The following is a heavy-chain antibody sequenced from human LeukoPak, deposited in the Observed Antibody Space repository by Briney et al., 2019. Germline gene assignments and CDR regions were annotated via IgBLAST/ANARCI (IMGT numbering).Heavy chain of an antibody. V-gene: IGHV3-21*01. CDR2: ISSSSSYI. CDR1: GFTFSTYS. Sequence: GGSLRLSCAASGFTFSTYSVNWVRQAPGKGLEWVSSISSSSSYIYYADSVKGRFTISRDNAKNSLYLQMNSLRAEDTAVYYCARDMAPGVVVVAATLFDYWGQGTLVTVSS. D-gene: IGHD2-15*01. J-gene: IGHJ4*02. CDR3: ARDMAPGVVVVAATLFDY.